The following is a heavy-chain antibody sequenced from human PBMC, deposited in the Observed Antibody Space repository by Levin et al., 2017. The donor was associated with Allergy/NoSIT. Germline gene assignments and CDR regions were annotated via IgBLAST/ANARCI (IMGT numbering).Heavy chain of an antibody. CDR3: AKDDCSSTSCPIIGTFDY. CDR2: ISGSGGST. D-gene: IGHD2-2*01. CDR1: GFTFSSYA. Sequence: GESLKISCAASGFTFSSYAMSWVRQAPGKGLEWVSAISGSGGSTYYADSVKGRFTISRDNSKNTLYLQMNSLRAEDTAVYYCAKDDCSSTSCPIIGTFDYWGQGTLVTVSS. J-gene: IGHJ4*02. V-gene: IGHV3-23*01.